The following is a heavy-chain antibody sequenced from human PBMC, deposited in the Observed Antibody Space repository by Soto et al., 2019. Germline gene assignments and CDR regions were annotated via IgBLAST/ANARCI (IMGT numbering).Heavy chain of an antibody. D-gene: IGHD6-13*01. V-gene: IGHV4-31*03. CDR3: ARAGSSWLNFDY. J-gene: IGHJ4*02. Sequence: SETLSLTCTVSGGSISSGGYYWSWIRQHPGKGLEWIGYIYYSGSTYYNPSLKSRVTISVDTSKNQFSLKLSSVTAADTAVYYCARAGSSWLNFDYWGQGTLATVSS. CDR1: GGSISSGGYY. CDR2: IYYSGST.